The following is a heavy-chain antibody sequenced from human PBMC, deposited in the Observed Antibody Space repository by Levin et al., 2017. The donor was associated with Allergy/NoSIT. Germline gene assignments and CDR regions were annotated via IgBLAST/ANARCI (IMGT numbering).Heavy chain of an antibody. J-gene: IGHJ3*02. D-gene: IGHD2-2*01. Sequence: GESLKISCAASGFTFSNAWMSWVRQAPGKGLEWVGRIKSKTDGGTTDYAAPVKGRFTISRDDSKNTLYLQMNSLKTEDTAVYYCTTDSIVVVPAALDAFDIWGQGTMVTVSS. CDR2: IKSKTDGGTT. CDR3: TTDSIVVVPAALDAFDI. V-gene: IGHV3-15*01. CDR1: GFTFSNAW.